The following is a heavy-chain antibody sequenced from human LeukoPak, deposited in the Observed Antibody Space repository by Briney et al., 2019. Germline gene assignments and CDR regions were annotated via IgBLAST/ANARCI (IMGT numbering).Heavy chain of an antibody. CDR3: ARGHIVVVPAATGGYNWFDP. J-gene: IGHJ5*02. CDR1: GGTFSSYA. CDR2: VIPIFGTA. D-gene: IGHD2-2*01. V-gene: IGHV1-69*13. Sequence: SVKVSCKASGGTFSSYAISWVRQAPGQGLEWMGGVIPIFGTANYAQKFQGRVTITADESTSTAYMELSSLRSEDTAVYYCARGHIVVVPAATGGYNWFDPWGQGTLVTVSS.